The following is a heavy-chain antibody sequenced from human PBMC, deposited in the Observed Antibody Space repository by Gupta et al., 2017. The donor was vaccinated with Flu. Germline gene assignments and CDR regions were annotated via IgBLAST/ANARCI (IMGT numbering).Heavy chain of an antibody. CDR3: VRDWSTTWQRGNYFDY. CDR1: GFTFSSFN. D-gene: IGHD6-25*01. Sequence: EVQLLESGGGLVKPGGSLRLSCAVSGFTFSSFNMTWVRQAPGKGLEWVSSISSSSSYIYYADSVKGRFTVSRDNSKNSLYLHMNSVRVEDAAVYYCVRDWSTTWQRGNYFDYWGQGTLVSVSS. CDR2: ISSSSSYI. J-gene: IGHJ4*02. V-gene: IGHV3-21*02.